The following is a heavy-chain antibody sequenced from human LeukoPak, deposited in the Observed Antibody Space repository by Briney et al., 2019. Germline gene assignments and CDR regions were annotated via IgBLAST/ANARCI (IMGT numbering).Heavy chain of an antibody. Sequence: PSETLSLTCVVSGGSVSSSKRWSWVRQPPGKGLEWIGQVYHDGGTKYNPSLKSRVTILVDKSKNQFSLKLSSVTAADTAVYYCARKATTGPTKAAFDIWGQGTMVTVSS. CDR2: VYHDGGT. CDR1: GGSVSSSKR. D-gene: IGHD4-17*01. J-gene: IGHJ3*02. V-gene: IGHV4-4*02. CDR3: ARKATTGPTKAAFDI.